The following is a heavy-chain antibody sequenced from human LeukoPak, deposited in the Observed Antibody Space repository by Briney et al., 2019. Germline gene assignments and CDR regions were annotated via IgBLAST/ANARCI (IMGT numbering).Heavy chain of an antibody. V-gene: IGHV3-48*04. J-gene: IGHJ4*02. Sequence: GGSLRLSCAASGFTFNTYGMNWVRQAPGKGLEWVSYISGSSSALYYADSVKGRFTISRDNAKNSLYLQMNSLRAEDTAVYYCARVSLYYYDSSGYYEVFDYWGQGTLVTVSS. CDR2: ISGSSSAL. D-gene: IGHD3-22*01. CDR1: GFTFNTYG. CDR3: ARVSLYYYDSSGYYEVFDY.